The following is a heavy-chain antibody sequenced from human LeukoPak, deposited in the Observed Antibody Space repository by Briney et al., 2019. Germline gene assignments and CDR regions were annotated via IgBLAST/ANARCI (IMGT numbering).Heavy chain of an antibody. Sequence: PGGSLRLSCAASGFTFSSYEMNWVRQAPGRGLEWVSVIYSGGGTYYADSVKGRFTISRHTSKNTLYLQMNSLRAEDTAVYYCATMVGPPAFDIWGQGTMVTVSS. D-gene: IGHD4-23*01. CDR2: IYSGGGT. CDR1: GFTFSSYE. V-gene: IGHV3-53*04. CDR3: ATMVGPPAFDI. J-gene: IGHJ3*02.